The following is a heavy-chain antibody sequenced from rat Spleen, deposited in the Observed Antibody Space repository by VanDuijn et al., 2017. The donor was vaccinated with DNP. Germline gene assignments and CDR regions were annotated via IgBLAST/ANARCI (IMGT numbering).Heavy chain of an antibody. Sequence: EVQLVESGGGLVQPGRSLKLSCAASGFTFSNYGMAWVRQTPTKGLEWVASISTGGGNTYYRDSVKGRFIVSRDSAKHSLYLQMDSLRSEDTATYYCTTGGYLRDWYFEFWGQGTLVTVSS. V-gene: IGHV5S13*01. CDR1: GFTFSNYG. D-gene: IGHD2-2*01. CDR3: TTGGYLRDWYFEF. CDR2: ISTGGGNT. J-gene: IGHJ3*01.